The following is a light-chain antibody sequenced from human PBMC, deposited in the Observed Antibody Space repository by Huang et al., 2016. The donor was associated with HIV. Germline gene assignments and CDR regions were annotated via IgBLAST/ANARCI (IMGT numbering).Light chain of an antibody. CDR3: QQRSNWPILT. V-gene: IGKV3-11*01. Sequence: EIVLTQSPATLSLSPGERATHSCRASQRVSSYLAWYQQKPGQAPRLLIYGASNRATGIPARFRGSGSGTDFTLTISSLEPEDFAVYYCQQRSNWPILTFGPGTKVDIK. CDR2: GAS. J-gene: IGKJ3*01. CDR1: QRVSSY.